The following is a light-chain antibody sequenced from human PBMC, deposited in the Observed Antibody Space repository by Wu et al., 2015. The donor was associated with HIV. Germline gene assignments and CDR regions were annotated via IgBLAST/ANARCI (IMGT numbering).Light chain of an antibody. CDR1: QNINNNY. V-gene: IGKV3-20*01. Sequence: EIVLTQSPGTLSLSPGERATLSCRASQNINNNYLAWFQQKPGQAPRLLIYGASNRATGIPDRFSGSGSGTDFTLTISRLEPEDFAVYYCQQCAGSPLTFGGGTKVEIK. CDR3: QQCAGSPLT. J-gene: IGKJ4*01. CDR2: GAS.